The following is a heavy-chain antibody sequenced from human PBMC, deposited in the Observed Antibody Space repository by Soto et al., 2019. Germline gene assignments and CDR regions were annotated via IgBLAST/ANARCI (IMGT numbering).Heavy chain of an antibody. CDR1: GGTFSSYA. CDR3: ARVRVRFLEWLGSEG. CDR2: IIPIFGTA. D-gene: IGHD3-3*01. Sequence: QVQLVQSGAEVKKPGSSVKVSCKASGGTFSSYAISWVRQAPGQGLEWMGGIIPIFGTANYAQKLQGRVTITADASTRTAFMELSSLISEDTAVYYCARVRVRFLEWLGSEGWGQGTLVTVSS. V-gene: IGHV1-69*12. J-gene: IGHJ4*02.